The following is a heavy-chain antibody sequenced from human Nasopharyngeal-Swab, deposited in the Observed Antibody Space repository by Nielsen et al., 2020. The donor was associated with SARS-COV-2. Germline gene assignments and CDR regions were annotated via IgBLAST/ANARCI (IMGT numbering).Heavy chain of an antibody. CDR1: GFTFSSYG. CDR3: AKDVDWKDYVWGSKVDY. J-gene: IGHJ4*02. CDR2: ISYDGSNK. Sequence: GESLKISCAASGFTFSSYGMHWVRQAPGKGLEWVAVISYDGSNKYYADSVKGRFTISRDNSKNTLYLQMNSLRAEDTAVYYCAKDVDWKDYVWGSKVDYGGQGTLVTVSS. V-gene: IGHV3-30*18. D-gene: IGHD3-16*01.